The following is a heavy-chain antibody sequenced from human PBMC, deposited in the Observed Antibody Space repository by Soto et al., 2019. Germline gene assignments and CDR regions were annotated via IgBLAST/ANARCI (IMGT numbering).Heavy chain of an antibody. CDR1: GFTFSDYY. Sequence: QVQLVESGGGLVKPGGSLRLSCAASGFTFSDYYMSWIRQAPGKGLEWVSYISSSSSYTNYADSVKGRFTISRDNAKNSLYLQMNSLRAEDTAVYYCAFCGGDCYSFDYWGQGTLVTVSS. CDR2: ISSSSSYT. CDR3: AFCGGDCYSFDY. D-gene: IGHD2-21*02. J-gene: IGHJ4*02. V-gene: IGHV3-11*05.